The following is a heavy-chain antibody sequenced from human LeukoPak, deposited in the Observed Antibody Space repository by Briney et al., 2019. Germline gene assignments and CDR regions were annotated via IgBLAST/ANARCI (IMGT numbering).Heavy chain of an antibody. V-gene: IGHV3-7*01. CDR1: AFTFSNYW. J-gene: IGHJ4*02. D-gene: IGHD4-23*01. CDR3: SRTDGSKGGAIDY. CDR2: IKYDASDK. Sequence: GGSLRLSCAASAFTFSNYWMSWVRQAPGKGLEWVAKIKYDASDKYYVDSVKGRFTISRDNAKNSLYLQMNSLRAEDTAVYYCSRTDGSKGGAIDYWGQGTLVTVSS.